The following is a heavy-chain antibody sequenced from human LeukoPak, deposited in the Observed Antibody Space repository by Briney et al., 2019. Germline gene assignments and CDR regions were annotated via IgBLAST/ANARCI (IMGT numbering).Heavy chain of an antibody. J-gene: IGHJ4*02. D-gene: IGHD3-22*01. CDR3: ATVQKQDYDTTPYYDH. V-gene: IGHV1-24*01. CDR2: FDPEDGET. CDR1: GYTFTDYY. Sequence: ASVKVSCKASGYTFTDYYMHWVRQAPGKGLEWMGGFDPEDGETIYAQKFQGRVIMTEDKSTDTAYMELSSLRSEDTAVYYCATVQKQDYDTTPYYDHWGQGTLVTVSS.